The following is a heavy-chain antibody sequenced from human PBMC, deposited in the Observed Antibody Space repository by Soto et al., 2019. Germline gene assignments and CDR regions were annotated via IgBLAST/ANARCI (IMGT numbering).Heavy chain of an antibody. CDR2: INHSGST. CDR1: GGSFSGYY. Sequence: QVQLQQWGAGLLKPSETLSLTCAVYGGSFSGYYWSWIRQPPGKGLEWIGEINHSGSTNYNPSLKSRVTISVDSSKNQLSLKLSSVTAADTAVYYCARVTGRYYYGMDVWGQGTTVTVSS. J-gene: IGHJ6*02. V-gene: IGHV4-34*01. CDR3: ARVTGRYYYGMDV.